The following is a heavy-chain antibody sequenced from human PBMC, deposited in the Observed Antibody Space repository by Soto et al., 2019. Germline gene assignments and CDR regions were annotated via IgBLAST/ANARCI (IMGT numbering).Heavy chain of an antibody. J-gene: IGHJ3*02. Sequence: PGGSLRLSCAASGFTFDDYAMHWVRQAPGKGLARVSGISWNSGSIGYADSVRGRFTISRDNAKNSLYLQMNSLRAEDTALHDCAKAPRLSRGGAFDILRQGTMVAVAS. CDR1: GFTFDDYA. V-gene: IGHV3-9*01. D-gene: IGHD3-16*01. CDR3: AKAPRLSRGGAFDI. CDR2: ISWNSGSI.